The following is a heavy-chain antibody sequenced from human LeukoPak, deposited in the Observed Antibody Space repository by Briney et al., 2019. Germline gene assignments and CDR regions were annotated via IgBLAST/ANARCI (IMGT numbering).Heavy chain of an antibody. V-gene: IGHV3-30-3*01. CDR3: AREGPDY. CDR2: ISYGGSNK. CDR1: GFTFSSYA. J-gene: IGHJ4*02. Sequence: GGSLRLSCAASGFTFSSYAMHWVRQAPGKGLEWVAVISYGGSNKYYADSVKGRFTISRDNSKNTLYLQMNSLRAEDTAVYYCAREGPDYWGQGTLVTVSS.